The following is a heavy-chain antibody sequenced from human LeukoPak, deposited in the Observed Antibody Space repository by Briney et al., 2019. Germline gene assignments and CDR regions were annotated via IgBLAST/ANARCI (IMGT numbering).Heavy chain of an antibody. CDR1: GYTFTVYY. CDR2: INPNSGGT. CDR3: ARGGLLYYDSSGYQPND. D-gene: IGHD3-22*01. V-gene: IGHV1-2*02. J-gene: IGHJ4*02. Sequence: ASVKVSCKASGYTFTVYYMHWVRQAPGQGVEWMGWINPNSGGTNYAQKFQGRVTMTRDTSISTAYMELSRLRSDDTAVYYCARGGLLYYDSSGYQPNDWGQGTLVTVSS.